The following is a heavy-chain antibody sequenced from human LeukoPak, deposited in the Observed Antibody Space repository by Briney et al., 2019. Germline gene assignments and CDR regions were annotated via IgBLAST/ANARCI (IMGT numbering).Heavy chain of an antibody. CDR1: GFTFSSYG. D-gene: IGHD2-15*01. V-gene: IGHV3-23*01. Sequence: GGSLRLSCAASGFTFSSYGMSWVRQAPGKGLEWVSGISGSGGSTYYADSVKGRFTISRDNSKNTLYLQMNSLRAEDTAVYYCARDSAYCSGGSCYLFDYWGQGTLVTVSS. CDR2: ISGSGGST. J-gene: IGHJ4*02. CDR3: ARDSAYCSGGSCYLFDY.